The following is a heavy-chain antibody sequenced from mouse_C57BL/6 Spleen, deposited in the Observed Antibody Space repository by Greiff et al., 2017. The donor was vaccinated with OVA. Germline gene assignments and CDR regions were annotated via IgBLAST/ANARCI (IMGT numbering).Heavy chain of an antibody. J-gene: IGHJ1*03. CDR1: GFSLTSYA. CDR3: ARNSYYDYDEGYFDV. D-gene: IGHD2-4*01. CDR2: IWTGGGT. Sequence: VHLVESGPGLVAPSQSLSITCTVSGFSLTSYAISWVRQPPGKGLEWLGVIWTGGGTNYNSALKSRLSISKDNSKSQVFLKMNSLQTDDTARYYCARNSYYDYDEGYFDVWGTGTTVTVSS. V-gene: IGHV2-9-1*01.